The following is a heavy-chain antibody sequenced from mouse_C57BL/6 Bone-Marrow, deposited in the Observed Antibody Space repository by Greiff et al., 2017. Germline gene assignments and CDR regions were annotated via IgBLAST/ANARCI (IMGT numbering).Heavy chain of an antibody. CDR3: ARYHRGAMDY. Sequence: EVHLVESGGGLVQPGGSLSLSCAASGFTFTDYYMSWVRQPPGKALEWLGFIRNKANGYTTEYSASVKGRFTISRDNSQSILYLQMNALRAEDSATYYCARYHRGAMDYWGQGTSVTVSS. CDR1: GFTFTDYY. CDR2: IRNKANGYTT. J-gene: IGHJ4*01. V-gene: IGHV7-3*01.